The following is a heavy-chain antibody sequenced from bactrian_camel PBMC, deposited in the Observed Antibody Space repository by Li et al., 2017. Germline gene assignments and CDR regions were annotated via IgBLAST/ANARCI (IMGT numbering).Heavy chain of an antibody. CDR1: GFTLRTSH. J-gene: IGHJ4*01. CDR2: ITSFNAIT. Sequence: VQLVESGGGLVQPGGSLRLSCVASGFTLRTSHMSWVRQAPGKGREWVSTITSFNAITSYADSVKGRFTISRDNAKNTLILQMNNLQPEDTAMYYCAADCLWTQDYKHPPSRYNYWGHGTQVTVS. V-gene: IGHV3S40*01. D-gene: IGHD3*01. CDR3: AADCLWTQDYKHPPSRYNY.